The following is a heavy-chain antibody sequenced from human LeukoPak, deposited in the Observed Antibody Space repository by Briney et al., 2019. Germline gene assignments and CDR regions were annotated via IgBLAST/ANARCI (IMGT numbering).Heavy chain of an antibody. D-gene: IGHD7-27*01. V-gene: IGHV3-7*03. CDR1: GFTFSSYW. J-gene: IGHJ4*02. CDR2: IKEDGSEK. CDR3: ARQSGLGTDY. Sequence: GGSLRLSCAASGFTFSSYWMSWVRQAPRKGLEWVANIKEDGSEKYYVDSVKGRFTISRDNAKSSLYLQMNNLRAEDTAVYYCARQSGLGTDYWGQGTLVTVSS.